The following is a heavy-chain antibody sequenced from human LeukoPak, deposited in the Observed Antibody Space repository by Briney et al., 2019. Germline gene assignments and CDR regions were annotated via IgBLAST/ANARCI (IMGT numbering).Heavy chain of an antibody. CDR3: ARNLPLYYYYMDV. V-gene: IGHV6-1*01. CDR2: TYYRSKWYN. CDR1: GDRVSSNSAA. J-gene: IGHJ6*03. Sequence: SQPLSLPFAISGDRVSSNSAAWNWIRPSPSRGLEWLGKTYYRSKWYNDYAVSVKSRITINPDTSKNQFSLQLNSVTPEDTAVYYCARNLPLYYYYMDVWGKGTTVTVSS.